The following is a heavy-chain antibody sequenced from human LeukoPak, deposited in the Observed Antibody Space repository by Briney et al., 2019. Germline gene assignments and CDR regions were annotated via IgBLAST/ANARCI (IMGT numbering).Heavy chain of an antibody. CDR3: ARGIGTSYDSSRDAFDI. Sequence: SQTLSLTCTVSAGSINSGDYYWSWIRQPAGKGLEWIGRIHTPGTNYNYNPSLKSRVTISIDTSKNQFSLKLTSVTAADTAVYYCARGIGTSYDSSRDAFDIWGQGTMVTV. CDR1: AGSINSGDYY. J-gene: IGHJ3*02. V-gene: IGHV4-61*02. D-gene: IGHD3-22*01. CDR2: IHTPGT.